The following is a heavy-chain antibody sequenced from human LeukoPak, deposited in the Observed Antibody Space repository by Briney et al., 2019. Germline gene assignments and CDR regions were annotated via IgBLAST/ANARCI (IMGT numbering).Heavy chain of an antibody. Sequence: GGSLRLSCAASGFTFSSYSMNWVRQAPGKGLEWVSYISSSGSTIYYADSVKGRFTISRDNAKNSLYLQMNSLRAEDTAVYYCAKDYDILTGYVNWGQGTLVTVSS. CDR2: ISSSGSTI. J-gene: IGHJ4*02. CDR1: GFTFSSYS. V-gene: IGHV3-48*04. CDR3: AKDYDILTGYVN. D-gene: IGHD3-9*01.